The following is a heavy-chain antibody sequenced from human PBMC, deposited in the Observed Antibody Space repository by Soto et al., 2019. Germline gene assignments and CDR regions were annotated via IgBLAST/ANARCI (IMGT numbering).Heavy chain of an antibody. V-gene: IGHV3-30*04. CDR3: AKVGLVATPIRFDYFDY. J-gene: IGHJ4*02. D-gene: IGHD5-12*01. Sequence: QVQLVESGGGVVQPGRSLRLSCAASGFTFSSYAMHWVRQAPGKGLEWVAVISYDGSNKYYADSVKGRFTISRDNSKNTLYLQMNSPRAEDTAVYYCAKVGLVATPIRFDYFDYWGQGTLVTVSS. CDR2: ISYDGSNK. CDR1: GFTFSSYA.